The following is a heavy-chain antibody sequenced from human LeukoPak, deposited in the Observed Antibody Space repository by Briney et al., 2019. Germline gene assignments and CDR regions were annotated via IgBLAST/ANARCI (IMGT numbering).Heavy chain of an antibody. CDR3: AKAEGPKNPN. J-gene: IGHJ4*02. V-gene: IGHV3-23*01. CDR2: ISGSGGST. CDR1: GFTFNRYI. D-gene: IGHD1-14*01. Sequence: GGSLRLSCAASGFTFNRYIMHWVRQAPGKGLEWVSAISGSGGSTYYADSVKGRFTISRDNSKNTLYLQMNSLRAEDTAVYYCAKAEGPKNPNWGQGTLVTVSS.